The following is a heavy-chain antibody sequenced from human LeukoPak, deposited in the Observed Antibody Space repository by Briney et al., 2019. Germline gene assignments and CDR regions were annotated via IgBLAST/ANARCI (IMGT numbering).Heavy chain of an antibody. Sequence: GGSLRLSCAASGFAFNTYAMHWVRQAPGKGLEWVTLIWHDGSHKFYIDSVRGRFTISRDNSKNTVYLQMNGLRAEDTAVYYCARHSGSGWQALGYWGQGTLVTVSS. D-gene: IGHD6-19*01. CDR1: GFAFNTYA. CDR3: ARHSGSGWQALGY. V-gene: IGHV3-33*01. J-gene: IGHJ4*02. CDR2: IWHDGSHK.